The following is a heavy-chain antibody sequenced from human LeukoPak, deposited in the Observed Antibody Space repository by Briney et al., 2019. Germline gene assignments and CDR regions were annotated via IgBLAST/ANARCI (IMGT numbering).Heavy chain of an antibody. CDR1: GYTLTELS. Sequence: ASVKVSCKVSGYTLTELSMHWVRQAPGKGLEWMGGFDPEDGETIYAQKFQGRVTMTEDTSTDTAYMELSSLRSEDTAVYYCATGPIMPAVMLFDIWGRGTMVTVSS. V-gene: IGHV1-24*01. J-gene: IGHJ3*02. D-gene: IGHD3-16*01. CDR3: ATGPIMPAVMLFDI. CDR2: FDPEDGET.